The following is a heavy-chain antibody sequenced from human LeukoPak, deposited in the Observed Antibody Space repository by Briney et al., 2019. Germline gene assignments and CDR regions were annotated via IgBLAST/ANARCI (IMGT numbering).Heavy chain of an antibody. V-gene: IGHV3-48*04. CDR1: GFTFSSYN. D-gene: IGHD1-26*01. J-gene: IGHJ4*02. Sequence: PGGSLRLSCAASGFTFSSYNMNWVRQAPGKGLEWVSYISSGSSTIYYADSVKGRFIVSRDNAKNSLYPQMNSLRAEDTAVYYCASARSGSPWYFDYWGQGTLVTVSS. CDR3: ASARSGSPWYFDY. CDR2: ISSGSSTI.